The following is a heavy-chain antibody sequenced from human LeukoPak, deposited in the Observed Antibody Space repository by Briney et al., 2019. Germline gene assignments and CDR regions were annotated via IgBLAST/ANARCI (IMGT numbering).Heavy chain of an antibody. Sequence: PSETLSLTCTVSGGSISSGSYYWSWIRQPAGKGLEWIGRIYTSGSTNYNPSLKSRVTISVDTSKNQFSLKLSSVTAADTAVYYCASSSPRTYYFDYWGQGTLVTVSS. CDR1: GGSISSGSYY. V-gene: IGHV4-61*02. D-gene: IGHD1-1*01. J-gene: IGHJ4*02. CDR3: ASSSPRTYYFDY. CDR2: IYTSGST.